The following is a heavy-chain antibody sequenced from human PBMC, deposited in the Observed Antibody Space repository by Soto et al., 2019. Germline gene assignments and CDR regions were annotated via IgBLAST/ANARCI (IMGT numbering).Heavy chain of an antibody. J-gene: IGHJ4*02. Sequence: ASVKVSCKASGYTCTSYGISGVLQSRLQGLEWMGWISAYNGNTNYAQKLQGRVTMTTDTSTSTAYMELRSLRSDDTAVYYCARDPSARYGGNSIDYWGQGTLVTVSS. V-gene: IGHV1-18*04. CDR1: GYTCTSYG. D-gene: IGHD4-17*01. CDR3: ARDPSARYGGNSIDY. CDR2: ISAYNGNT.